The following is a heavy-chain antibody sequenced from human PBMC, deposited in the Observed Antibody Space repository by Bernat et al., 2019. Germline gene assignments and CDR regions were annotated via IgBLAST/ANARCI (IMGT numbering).Heavy chain of an antibody. CDR1: GFTVSSNY. CDR3: ARGTDNSAAGYYIDV. D-gene: IGHD1-1*01. J-gene: IGHJ6*03. CDR2: IYSGGST. Sequence: EVQLVETGGGLIQPGGSLRLSCAASGFTVSSNYMSWVRQAPGKGLEWVSVIYSGGSTYYADSVKGRFTISRDNSKNTLYLQMNSLRAEDTAVYYCARGTDNSAAGYYIDVWGKGTTVTVSS. V-gene: IGHV3-53*05.